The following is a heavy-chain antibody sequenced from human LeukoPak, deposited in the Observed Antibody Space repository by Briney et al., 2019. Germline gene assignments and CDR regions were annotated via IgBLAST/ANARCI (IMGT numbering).Heavy chain of an antibody. J-gene: IGHJ5*02. V-gene: IGHV3-7*01. CDR3: ARDGGRQLVLATRLHNWFDP. CDR2: IKQDGSEK. D-gene: IGHD6-13*01. Sequence: GGSLRLSCATSGFTFSNYWMSWVRQAPGKGLEWVANIKQDGSEKYYGDSVKGRFTISRDNAKNSLYLQMNSLRVEDTSVYYCARDGGRQLVLATRLHNWFDPWGQGTLVTVSS. CDR1: GFTFSNYW.